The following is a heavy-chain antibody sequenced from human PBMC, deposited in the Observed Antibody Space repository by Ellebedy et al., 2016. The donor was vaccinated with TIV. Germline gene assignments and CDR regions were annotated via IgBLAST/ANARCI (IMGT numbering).Heavy chain of an antibody. CDR2: IIPILGMT. J-gene: IGHJ3*02. D-gene: IGHD3-22*01. Sequence: ASVKVSCKASGYTFTSYAIHWVRQAPAQGLEWMGRIIPILGMTNYAQKFQGRVTITADKSTTTAYMELSSLRSEDTAVYYCAREIYYYDSSGYHPPSIWGQGTKVTVSS. CDR3: AREIYYYDSSGYHPPSI. V-gene: IGHV1-69*04. CDR1: GYTFTSYA.